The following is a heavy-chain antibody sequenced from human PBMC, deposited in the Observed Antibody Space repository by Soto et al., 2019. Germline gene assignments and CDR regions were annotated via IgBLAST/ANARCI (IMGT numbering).Heavy chain of an antibody. CDR1: GFTFSSYA. V-gene: IGHV3-23*01. Sequence: EVQLLEPRGGLVQPGGSLRLSCAASGFTFSSYAMTWVRQAPGKGLEWVSAISGSGGSTYYADSVKGRFTISRDNSKNTLYLQMNSLRAEDTAVFYCAKDYDSSSWFVSPYFDYWGQGTLVTVSS. CDR3: AKDYDSSSWFVSPYFDY. CDR2: ISGSGGST. J-gene: IGHJ4*02. D-gene: IGHD6-13*01.